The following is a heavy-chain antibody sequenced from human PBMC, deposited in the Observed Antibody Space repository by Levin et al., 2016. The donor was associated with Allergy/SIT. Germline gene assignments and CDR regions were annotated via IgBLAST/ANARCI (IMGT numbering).Heavy chain of an antibody. D-gene: IGHD6-19*01. CDR2: ISASGSFT. Sequence: GESLKISCVASGFTFSDYGLTWVRQAPGTGLAWVSSISASGSFTYYADAVKGRFIISRDNSKNTLSLQMNRLRAEDTAVYYCAKHLAGDTSLWGRGTQVTVSS. V-gene: IGHV3-23*01. CDR1: GFTFSDYG. CDR3: AKHLAGDTSL. J-gene: IGHJ4*02.